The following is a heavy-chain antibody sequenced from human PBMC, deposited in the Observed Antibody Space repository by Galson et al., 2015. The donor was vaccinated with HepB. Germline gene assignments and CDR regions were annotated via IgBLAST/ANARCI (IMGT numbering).Heavy chain of an antibody. CDR1: GYTFTSYG. Sequence: SVKVSCKASGYTFTSYGISWVRQAPGQGLEWMGWISAYNGNTNYAQKLQGRVTMTTDTSTSTAYMELRSLRSDDTAVYYCAREWGLTGTPGPFDYWGQGTLVTVSS. CDR2: ISAYNGNT. V-gene: IGHV1-18*04. D-gene: IGHD1-20*01. J-gene: IGHJ4*02. CDR3: AREWGLTGTPGPFDY.